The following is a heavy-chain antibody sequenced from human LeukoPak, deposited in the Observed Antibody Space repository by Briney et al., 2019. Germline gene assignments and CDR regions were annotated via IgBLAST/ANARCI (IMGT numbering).Heavy chain of an antibody. CDR2: INHSGST. J-gene: IGHJ6*03. D-gene: IGHD6-19*01. CDR1: GGSFSGYY. Sequence: SETLSLTCAVYGGSFSGYYWSWIRQPPGKGLEWIGEINHSGSTNYNPSLKSRVTISVDTSKNQFSLKLSSVTAADTAVYYCARVRSYYYYMDAWGKGTTVTVSS. V-gene: IGHV4-34*01. CDR3: ARVRSYYYYMDA.